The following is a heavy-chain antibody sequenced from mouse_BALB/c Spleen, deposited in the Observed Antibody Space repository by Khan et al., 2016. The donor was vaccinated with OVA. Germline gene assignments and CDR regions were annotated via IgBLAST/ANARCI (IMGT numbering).Heavy chain of an antibody. CDR1: GYSITSDYA. Sequence: VQLQQSGPGLVKPSQSLSLTCTVTGYSITSDYAWNWIRQFPGNKLEWMGYISYSGSTSYNPSLRSRISITRDTSKHQFFLQLNSVTTEDTATFYWARQNYYGYAMDYGGQGTSVTVSS. CDR3: ARQNYYGYAMDY. D-gene: IGHD1-1*01. J-gene: IGHJ4*01. V-gene: IGHV3-2*02. CDR2: ISYSGST.